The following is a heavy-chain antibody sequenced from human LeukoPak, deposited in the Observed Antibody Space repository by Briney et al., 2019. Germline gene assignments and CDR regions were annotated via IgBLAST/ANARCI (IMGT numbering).Heavy chain of an antibody. CDR1: GGSISSSSYS. Sequence: SETLSLTCTVSGGSISSSSYSWGWLRQPPGKGLEWIGSIYYSGSTYYNPSLKSRVTISVDTSKSQFSLTLSSVTAADTAVYYCASHLPYEPFSEALWRMYRSAFDYWGQGTLVTVSS. V-gene: IGHV4-39*01. CDR2: IYYSGST. CDR3: ASHLPYEPFSEALWRMYRSAFDY. J-gene: IGHJ4*02. D-gene: IGHD3-22*01.